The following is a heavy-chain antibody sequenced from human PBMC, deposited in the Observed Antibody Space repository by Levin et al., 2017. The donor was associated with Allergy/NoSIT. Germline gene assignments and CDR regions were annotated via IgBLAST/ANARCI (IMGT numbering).Heavy chain of an antibody. CDR3: AREAGLIDCTTPVGCRTSKWLDP. D-gene: IGHD2-8*01. CDR1: GFIFGDSV. CDR2: ISYDGGNE. J-gene: IGHJ5*02. V-gene: IGHV3-30*03. Sequence: LSLTCAAAGFIFGDSVMHWVRQAPGKGLEWVAVISYDGGNEYYAPSVRGRFTVSRDNSKNTLFLQLNSLRVEDTALYYCAREAGLIDCTTPVGCRTSKWLDPWGQGTLVTVSS.